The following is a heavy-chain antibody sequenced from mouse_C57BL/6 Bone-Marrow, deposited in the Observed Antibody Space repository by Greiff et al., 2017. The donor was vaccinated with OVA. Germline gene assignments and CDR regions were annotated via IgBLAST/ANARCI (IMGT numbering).Heavy chain of an antibody. CDR3: ANYYGSLFAY. V-gene: IGHV2-9-1*01. Sequence: QVQLKESGPGLVAPSQSLSITCTVSGFSLTSYAISWVRQPPGKGLEWLGVIWSGGGTTYNSALKSRLSISKDNSKSQVFLKMNRLQTDDTARYYCANYYGSLFAYWGQRNLVTVSA. J-gene: IGHJ3*01. CDR1: GFSLTSYA. CDR2: IWSGGGT. D-gene: IGHD1-1*01.